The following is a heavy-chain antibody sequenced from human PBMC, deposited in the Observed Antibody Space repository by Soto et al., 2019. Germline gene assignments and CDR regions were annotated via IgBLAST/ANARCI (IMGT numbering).Heavy chain of an antibody. V-gene: IGHV3-30*18. D-gene: IGHD6-13*01. CDR2: ISYDGSNK. Sequence: WGSLRLSCAASGFTFSSYGMHWVRQAPGKGLEWVAVISYDGSNKYYADSVKGRFTISRDNSKNTLYLQMNSLRAEDTAVYYCAKDPLAGYFDYWGQGTLVTVSS. CDR3: AKDPLAGYFDY. J-gene: IGHJ4*02. CDR1: GFTFSSYG.